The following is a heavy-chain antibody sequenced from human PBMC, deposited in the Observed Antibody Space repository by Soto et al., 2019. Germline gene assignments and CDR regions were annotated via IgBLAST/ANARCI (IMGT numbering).Heavy chain of an antibody. CDR3: ARVGGSGSYYNVFFDP. J-gene: IGHJ5*02. V-gene: IGHV4-30-4*01. Sequence: SETVSLTCTVSGGSISSGDYYWSWIRQPPGKGLEWIGYIYYSGSTYYDPSLKSRVTISVDTSKNQFSLKLSSVTAADTAVYYCARVGGSGSYYNVFFDPWGQGTLVTVSS. CDR2: IYYSGST. CDR1: GGSISSGDYY. D-gene: IGHD3-10*01.